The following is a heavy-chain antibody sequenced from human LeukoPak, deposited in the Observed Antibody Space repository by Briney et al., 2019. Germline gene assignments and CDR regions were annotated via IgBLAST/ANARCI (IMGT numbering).Heavy chain of an antibody. D-gene: IGHD3-22*01. Sequence: ASVKVSCKASGYTFTGYYMHWVRQAPGQGLEWMGWINPNSGGTNYAQKFQGRVTMTRNTSISTAYMELSSLRSEDTAVYYCARGPPSGDYYDSSTGYYYYMDVWGKGTTVTISS. V-gene: IGHV1-2*02. CDR1: GYTFTGYY. CDR2: INPNSGGT. J-gene: IGHJ6*03. CDR3: ARGPPSGDYYDSSTGYYYYMDV.